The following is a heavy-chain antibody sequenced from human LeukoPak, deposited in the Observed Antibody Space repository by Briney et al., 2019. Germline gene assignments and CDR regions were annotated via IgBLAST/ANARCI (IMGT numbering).Heavy chain of an antibody. J-gene: IGHJ4*02. Sequence: GGSLRLSCAASGFTFSSYEMNWVRQAPGKGLEWVSYISSSGSTIYYADSVKGRFTISRDNAKNSLYLQMNSLRGEDTALYYCAKSRGSGSNMARGVNFDFWGQGTLVTVSP. CDR1: GFTFSSYE. CDR3: AKSRGSGSNMARGVNFDF. CDR2: ISSSGSTI. V-gene: IGHV3-48*03. D-gene: IGHD3-10*01.